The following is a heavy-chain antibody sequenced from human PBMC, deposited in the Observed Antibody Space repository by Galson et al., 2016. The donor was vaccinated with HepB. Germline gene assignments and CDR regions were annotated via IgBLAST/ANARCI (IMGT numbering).Heavy chain of an antibody. V-gene: IGHV6-1*01. J-gene: IGHJ5*02. CDR2: TYYRSKWYN. D-gene: IGHD6-19*01. Sequence: CAISGDSVSSISAAWNWIRQSPSRGLEWLGRTYYRSKWYNDYASSVKSRITINPDTSKNQFSLHLNSVTPEDTAVYYCVAGALDTSGWYGFWFDPWGQGTLVTV. CDR1: GDSVSSISAA. CDR3: VAGALDTSGWYGFWFDP.